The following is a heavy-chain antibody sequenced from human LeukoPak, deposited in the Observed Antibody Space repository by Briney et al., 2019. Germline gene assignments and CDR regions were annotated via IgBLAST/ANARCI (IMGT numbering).Heavy chain of an antibody. V-gene: IGHV4-59*01. CDR1: GGSISSYY. Sequence: PSETLSLTCTVSGGSISSYYWSWIRQPPGKGLEWIGYIYYSGSTNYNPSLKSRVTISVDTSKNQFSLKLSSVTAADTAVYYCARDDESGSYFYWGQGTLVTVSS. CDR2: IYYSGST. CDR3: ARDDESGSYFY. D-gene: IGHD1-26*01. J-gene: IGHJ4*02.